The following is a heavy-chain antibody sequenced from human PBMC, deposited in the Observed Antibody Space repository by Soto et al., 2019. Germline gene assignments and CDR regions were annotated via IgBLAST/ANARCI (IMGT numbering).Heavy chain of an antibody. Sequence: PSETLSLTCTVSGGSISSYYWSWIRQPPGKGLEWIGYIYYSGSTNYNPSLKSRVTISVDTSKNQFSLKLSSVTAADTAVYYCARGLRIAARPADYYYYYGMDVWGQGTTVTVSS. CDR2: IYYSGST. CDR1: GGSISSYY. D-gene: IGHD6-6*01. CDR3: ARGLRIAARPADYYYYYGMDV. J-gene: IGHJ6*02. V-gene: IGHV4-59*01.